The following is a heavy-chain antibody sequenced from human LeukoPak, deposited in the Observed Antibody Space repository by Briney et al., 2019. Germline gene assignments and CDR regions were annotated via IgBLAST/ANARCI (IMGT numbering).Heavy chain of an antibody. CDR3: ARGYGYNSEY. V-gene: IGHV4-59*13. CDR2: IQYSGST. J-gene: IGHJ4*02. Sequence: SETLSLTCTVSGGSISNYYWIWIRQTPGKGLEWIGCIQYSGSTEYNPSLESRVTISVDTSKNQFSLKLTSVTAADTAVYYCARGYGYNSEYWGQGTLVTVSP. CDR1: GGSISNYY. D-gene: IGHD5-24*01.